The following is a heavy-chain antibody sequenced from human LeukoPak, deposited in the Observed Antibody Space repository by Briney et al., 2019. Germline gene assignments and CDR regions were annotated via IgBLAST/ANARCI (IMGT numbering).Heavy chain of an antibody. CDR2: IYTSGST. D-gene: IGHD5-12*01. J-gene: IGHJ6*02. V-gene: IGHV4-4*07. CDR3: ARDLEWLQDGMDV. Sequence: PSETLSLTCTVSGGSINSYYWSWIRQPAGKGLEWIGRIYTSGSTNYNPSLKSRVTMSVDTSKNQFSLKLSSVTAADTAVYYCARDLEWLQDGMDVWGQGTTVTVSS. CDR1: GGSINSYY.